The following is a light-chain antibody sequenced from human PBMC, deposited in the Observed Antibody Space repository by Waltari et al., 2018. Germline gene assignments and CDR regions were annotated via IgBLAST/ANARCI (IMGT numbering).Light chain of an antibody. CDR3: QQVNSFPRT. J-gene: IGKJ1*01. V-gene: IGKV1-12*01. CDR1: QGIASR. Sequence: DIQMTQSPSSVSASVGDRLTLTCRASQGIASRLAWYQQKPGKAPKLLIYDASSLHNGVPSRFIGSGSGTDFTLTIRGLQPEDFATYYCQQVNSFPRTFGQGTTVDVK. CDR2: DAS.